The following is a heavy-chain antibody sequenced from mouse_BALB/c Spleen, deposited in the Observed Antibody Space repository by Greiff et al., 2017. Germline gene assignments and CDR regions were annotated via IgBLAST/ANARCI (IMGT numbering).Heavy chain of an antibody. J-gene: IGHJ2*01. CDR1: GFTFSSYA. D-gene: IGHD1-1*01. V-gene: IGHV5-6-5*01. CDR3: ARYGTFDY. CDR2: ISSGGST. Sequence: EVKLMESGGGLVQPGGSRKLSCAASGFTFSSYAMSWVRQTPEKRLEWVASISSGGSTYYPDSVKGRFTISRDNARNILYLQMSSLRSEDTAMYYCARYGTFDYWGQGTTLTVSS.